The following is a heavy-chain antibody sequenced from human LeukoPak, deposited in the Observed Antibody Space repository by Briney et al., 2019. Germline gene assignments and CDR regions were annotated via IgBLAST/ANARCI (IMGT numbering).Heavy chain of an antibody. CDR2: IYYSGST. CDR1: GRSISSGDYY. J-gene: IGHJ5*02. D-gene: IGHD6-13*01. V-gene: IGHV4-30-4*01. Sequence: SETLSLTCTVSGRSISSGDYYWSWIRQPPGKGLEWIGYIYYSGSTYYNPSLKSRVTISVDTSKNQFSLKLSSVTAADTAVYYCAREEAAAGFDPWGQGTLVTVSS. CDR3: AREEAAAGFDP.